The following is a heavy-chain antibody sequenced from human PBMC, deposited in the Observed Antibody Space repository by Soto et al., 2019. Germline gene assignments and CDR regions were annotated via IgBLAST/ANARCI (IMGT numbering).Heavy chain of an antibody. V-gene: IGHV4-30-4*01. CDR1: GGSISSGDYY. Sequence: SETLSLTCTVSGGSISSGDYYWSWIRQPPGKGLEWIGYIYYSGSTYYNPSLKSRVTISVDTSKNQFSLKLSSVTAADTAVYYCAKDRSTYYLVPPFDPWGQGTLVTVSS. J-gene: IGHJ5*02. D-gene: IGHD3-10*01. CDR3: AKDRSTYYLVPPFDP. CDR2: IYYSGST.